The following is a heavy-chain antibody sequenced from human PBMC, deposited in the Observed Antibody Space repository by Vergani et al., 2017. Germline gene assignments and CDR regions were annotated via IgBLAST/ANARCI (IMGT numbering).Heavy chain of an antibody. CDR1: GYTLTELC. J-gene: IGHJ3*02. V-gene: IGHV1-24*01. CDR2: FDPEDGET. D-gene: IGHD3-9*01. CDR3: ATAGDYDILTGYYKAHAFDI. Sequence: QVQLVQSGAEVKKPGASVKVSCKVSGYTLTELCMHWVRQAPGKGLEWMGGFDPEDGETIYAQKFQGRVTMTEDTSTDTAYMELSSLRSEDTAVYYCATAGDYDILTGYYKAHAFDIWGQGTMVTVSS.